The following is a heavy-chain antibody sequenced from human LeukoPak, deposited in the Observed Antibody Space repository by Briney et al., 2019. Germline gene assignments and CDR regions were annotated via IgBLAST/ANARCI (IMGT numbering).Heavy chain of an antibody. CDR1: GFTFSSYA. CDR2: ISYDGSNK. V-gene: IGHV3-30*04. Sequence: PGGSLRLSCAASGFTFSSYAMHWVRQAPGKGLEWVAVISYDGSNKYYADSVKGRFTISRDNAKNSLYLQMNSLRAEDTAVYYRAREHYFYHMDGWGEGTTVTVSS. J-gene: IGHJ6*03. CDR3: AREHYFYHMDG.